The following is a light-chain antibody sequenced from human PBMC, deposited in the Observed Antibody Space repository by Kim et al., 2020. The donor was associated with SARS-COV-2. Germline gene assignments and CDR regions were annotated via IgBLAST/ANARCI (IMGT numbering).Light chain of an antibody. CDR2: QDS. CDR3: QAWDSSTFYV. Sequence: VPPGQTASITCSGDKLGDKYACWYQQKPGQSPVRVIYQDSKRPSGIPERFSGSNSGNTATLTISGTQAMDEADYYCQAWDSSTFYVFGTGTKVTVL. J-gene: IGLJ1*01. CDR1: KLGDKY. V-gene: IGLV3-1*01.